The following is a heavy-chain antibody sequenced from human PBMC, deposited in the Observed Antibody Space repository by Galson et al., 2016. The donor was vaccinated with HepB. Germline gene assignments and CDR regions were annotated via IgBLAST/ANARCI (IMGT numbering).Heavy chain of an antibody. CDR2: IDWDGGKT. D-gene: IGHD2-15*01. CDR1: GFTFDDYA. Sequence: SLRLSCAASGFTFDDYAMHWVRQPPGKGLEWVSLIDWDGGKTSYSHSVRGRFTISRDNSKNSLFLQMDSLGADDTAVYYCARDVQSFLYGSGGSHFDSWGQGTLVTVSS. J-gene: IGHJ4*02. CDR3: ARDVQSFLYGSGGSHFDS. V-gene: IGHV3-43D*03.